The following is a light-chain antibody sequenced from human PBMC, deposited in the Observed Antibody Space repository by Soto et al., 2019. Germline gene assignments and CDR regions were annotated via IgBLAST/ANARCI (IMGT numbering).Light chain of an antibody. J-gene: IGKJ2*01. CDR2: GAS. CDR1: ESVTSSY. CDR3: RQYGRSPPEYI. Sequence: EIVLTQSPGTLSLSPGERATVSCRASESVTSSYLYWYQQKPGQATRLLIYGASSRATDIPDRFSGSGSGTDCTLAISRLEPEDFGVYDCRQYGRSPPEYIFGQGTKLEIK. V-gene: IGKV3-20*01.